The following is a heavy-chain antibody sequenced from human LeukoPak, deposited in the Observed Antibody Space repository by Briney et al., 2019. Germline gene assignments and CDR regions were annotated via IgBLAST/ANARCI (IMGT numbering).Heavy chain of an antibody. V-gene: IGHV3-23*01. J-gene: IGHJ4*02. Sequence: PGGSLRLSCAASGFTFRNYAMSWVRQAPGKGLEWVSTLSVGGTTYYADSLRGRFTIPRENSKKTLYRQMNRLRAEDPGIYYCGKGGGEDWPFDYWGQGTLVTVSS. CDR3: GKGGGEDWPFDY. D-gene: IGHD3-16*01. CDR1: GFTFRNYA. CDR2: LSVGGTT.